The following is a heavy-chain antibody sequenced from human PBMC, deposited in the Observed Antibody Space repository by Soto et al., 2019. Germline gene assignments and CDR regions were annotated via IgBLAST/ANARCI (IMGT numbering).Heavy chain of an antibody. D-gene: IGHD5-18*01. CDR2: IYYSGST. CDR1: AGSISRYS. V-gene: IGHV4-59*01. CDR3: ARDNGYSYGYTLDH. J-gene: IGHJ4*02. Sequence: SETLSHTCTVSAGSISRYSWSSIRQPPGKGLEWIGYIYYSGSTNYNPSLKSRVTISVDTSKNQFSLKLSSVTAADTAVYYCARDNGYSYGYTLDHWGQGTLVTVS.